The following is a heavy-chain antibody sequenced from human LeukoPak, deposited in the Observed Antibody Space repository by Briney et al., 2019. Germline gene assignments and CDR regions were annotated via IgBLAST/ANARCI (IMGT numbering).Heavy chain of an antibody. V-gene: IGHV4-38-2*02. CDR1: GYSISRGYQ. J-gene: IGHJ5*02. D-gene: IGHD2-2*01. CDR3: ARDPRWLTPDCTSTSCYENYFDP. Sequence: SETLSLTCGVSGYSISRGYQWAWIRQSPGKGLEWIGSIYHSGSAHHNPSLKSRVTISVETSKNQFSLNMYSVTAADTAVYYCARDPRWLTPDCTSTSCYENYFDPWGQGTLVTVSS. CDR2: IYHSGSA.